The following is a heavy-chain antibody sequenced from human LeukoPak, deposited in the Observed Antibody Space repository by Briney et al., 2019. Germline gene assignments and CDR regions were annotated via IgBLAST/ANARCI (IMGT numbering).Heavy chain of an antibody. D-gene: IGHD3-10*01. J-gene: IGHJ4*02. CDR2: ISGSGGST. CDR1: GFTFSSYA. Sequence: PGGSLRLSCAASGFTFSSYAMSWVRQAPGKGLEWVSAISGSGGSTYYADSVKGRFTISRDNSKNTLYLQMNSLRAEDTAVYYCAKDRAPFGDGPSDFDYWGQGTLVTVSS. CDR3: AKDRAPFGDGPSDFDY. V-gene: IGHV3-23*01.